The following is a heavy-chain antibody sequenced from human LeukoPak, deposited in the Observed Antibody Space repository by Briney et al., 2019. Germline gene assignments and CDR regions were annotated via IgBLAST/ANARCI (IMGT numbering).Heavy chain of an antibody. CDR1: GFTFSSYA. D-gene: IGHD3-9*01. CDR2: ISGSGGST. J-gene: IGHJ4*02. V-gene: IGHV3-23*01. Sequence: GGSLRLSCAASGFTFSSYAMSWVRQAPGKGLEWVSAISGSGGSTYYADSVKGRFTISRDNSKNTLYLQMNSLRAEDTAVYYWAKRRLLRRYFDPDYYFDYWGQGTLVTVSS. CDR3: AKRRLLRRYFDPDYYFDY.